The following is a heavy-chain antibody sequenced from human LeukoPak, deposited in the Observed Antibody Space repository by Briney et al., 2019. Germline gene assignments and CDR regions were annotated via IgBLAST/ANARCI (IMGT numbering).Heavy chain of an antibody. CDR3: AKVDISSGWYQSIDY. CDR2: IKQDGSEK. Sequence: GGSLRLSCAASGFTFSSYWMSWVRQAPGKGLEWVANIKQDGSEKYYVDSVKGRFTISRDNAKNSLYLQMNSLRAEDTAVYYCAKVDISSGWYQSIDYWGQGTLVTVSS. V-gene: IGHV3-7*03. CDR1: GFTFSSYW. D-gene: IGHD6-19*01. J-gene: IGHJ4*02.